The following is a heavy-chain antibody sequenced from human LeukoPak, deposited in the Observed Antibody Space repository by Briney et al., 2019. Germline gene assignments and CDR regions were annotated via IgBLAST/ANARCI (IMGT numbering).Heavy chain of an antibody. CDR1: GGSISSYY. V-gene: IGHV4-59*01. D-gene: IGHD6-13*01. Sequence: KPSETLSLTCTVSGGSISSYYWSWIRQPPGKGLEWIGYIYYSGSTNYNPSLKSRVTISVDTSKNQFSLKLSSVTAADTAVYYCARGYSSSWFDYFDYWGQGTLVTVSS. CDR2: IYYSGST. CDR3: ARGYSSSWFDYFDY. J-gene: IGHJ4*02.